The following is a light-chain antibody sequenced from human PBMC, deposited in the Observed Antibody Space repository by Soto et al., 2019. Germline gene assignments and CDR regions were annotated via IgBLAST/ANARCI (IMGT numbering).Light chain of an antibody. CDR1: PCVSANN. Sequence: EIVLTQSLGTLSLSPGEGAPLSCRASPCVSANNLAWYKHKAGHPPRLLIYGASSRATGIPDRCSCSGSGTHFTLTISSLEPADFAVYYCQQRLTFGGGTKVDIK. CDR3: QQRLT. V-gene: IGKV3-20*01. J-gene: IGKJ4*01. CDR2: GAS.